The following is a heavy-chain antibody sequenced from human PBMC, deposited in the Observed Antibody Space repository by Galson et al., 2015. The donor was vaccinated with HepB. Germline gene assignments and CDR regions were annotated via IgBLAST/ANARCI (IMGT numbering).Heavy chain of an antibody. J-gene: IGHJ5*02. D-gene: IGHD7-27*01. V-gene: IGHV6-1*01. Sequence: CAISGDSVSSNSAAWNWIRQSPSRGLEWLGRTYYRSKWYNDYAVSVKSRITINPDTSKNQFSLQLNSVSPEDTAVYYCARAPTGDPINWLDPWGQGTLVTVSS. CDR2: TYYRSKWYN. CDR1: GDSVSSNSAA. CDR3: ARAPTGDPINWLDP.